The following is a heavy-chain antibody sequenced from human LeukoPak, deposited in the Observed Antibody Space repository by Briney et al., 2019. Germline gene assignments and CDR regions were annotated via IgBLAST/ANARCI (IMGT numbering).Heavy chain of an antibody. CDR1: GGSFSGYY. Sequence: SETLSLTCAVYGGSFSGYYWSWIRQPPGKGLEWIGEINHRGSTNYNPPLKSRLTISKDKFKNQFSLKLTSVTVADTAVYFCARVKAVAGTLPHLLDYWGQGTLVTVSS. CDR3: ARVKAVAGTLPHLLDY. CDR2: INHRGST. V-gene: IGHV4-34*01. J-gene: IGHJ4*01. D-gene: IGHD6-19*01.